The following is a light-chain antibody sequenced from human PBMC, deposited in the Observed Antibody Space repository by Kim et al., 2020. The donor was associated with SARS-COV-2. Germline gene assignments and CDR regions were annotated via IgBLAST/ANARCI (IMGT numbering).Light chain of an antibody. CDR3: QQSFT. J-gene: IGKJ2*01. V-gene: IGKV3-20*01. CDR2: GAS. CDR1: HSVSSTY. Sequence: EIVLTQSPGTLSLSLGQRATLSCRASHSVSSTYLAWYQQKPGQSPRLLIYGASTRATGVPNRFSGSGSGTDFTLTISRLQPEDCAVYYCQQSFTFGQGTKLEI.